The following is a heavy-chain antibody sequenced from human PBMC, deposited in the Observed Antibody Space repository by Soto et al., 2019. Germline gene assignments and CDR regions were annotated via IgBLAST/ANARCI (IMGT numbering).Heavy chain of an antibody. CDR1: GYTFTSYA. Sequence: VASVKVSCKASGYTFTSYAMHWVRQAPGQRLEWMGWINAGNGNTKYSQKFLGRVTITRDTSASTAYMELSSLRSEDTAVYYCARSLDPVSPAIFDYWGQGTLVTVSS. J-gene: IGHJ4*02. CDR2: INAGNGNT. CDR3: ARSLDPVSPAIFDY. V-gene: IGHV1-3*01. D-gene: IGHD2-21*01.